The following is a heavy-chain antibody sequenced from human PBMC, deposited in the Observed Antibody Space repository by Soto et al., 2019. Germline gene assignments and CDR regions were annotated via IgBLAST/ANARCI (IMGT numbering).Heavy chain of an antibody. Sequence: EVQLLESGGALVQPGGSLRLSCEAFGFTFTDHAMGWVRQAPGKGLEWVSLISASAGTTYYADSVRGRFTVSRVNAKSTLSLQLISLRADVTAQSSLAMGVSGAVTPYFYSWGQGDQVTFSS. CDR1: GFTFTDHA. V-gene: IGHV3-23*01. CDR3: AMGVSGAVTPYFYS. CDR2: ISASAGTT. J-gene: IGHJ4*02. D-gene: IGHD4-17*01.